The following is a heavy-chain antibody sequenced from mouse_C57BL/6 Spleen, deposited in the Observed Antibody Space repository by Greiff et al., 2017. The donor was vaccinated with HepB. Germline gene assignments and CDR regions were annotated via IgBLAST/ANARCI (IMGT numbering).Heavy chain of an antibody. CDR2: IDPSDSYT. V-gene: IGHV1-69*01. CDR1: GYTFTSYW. J-gene: IGHJ2*01. Sequence: QVQLKQPGAELVMPGASVKLSCKASGYTFTSYWMHWVKQRPGQGLEWIGEIDPSDSYTNYNQKFKGKSTLTVDKSSSTAYMQLSSLTSEDSAVYYCARRGYGKNFDYWGQGTTLTVSS. D-gene: IGHD2-1*01. CDR3: ARRGYGKNFDY.